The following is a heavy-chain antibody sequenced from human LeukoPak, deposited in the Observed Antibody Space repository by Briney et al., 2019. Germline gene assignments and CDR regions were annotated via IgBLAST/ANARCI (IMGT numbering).Heavy chain of an antibody. CDR1: GGSISSYY. V-gene: IGHV4-59*08. Sequence: PSETLSLTCTVSGGSISSYYWSWIRQPPGKGLEWIGYIYYSGSTNYNPSLKSRVTISVDTSKNQFSLKLSSVTAADTAVYYCARHIDDYGGNQGLDYWGQGTLVTVSS. CDR2: IYYSGST. CDR3: ARHIDDYGGNQGLDY. D-gene: IGHD4-23*01. J-gene: IGHJ4*02.